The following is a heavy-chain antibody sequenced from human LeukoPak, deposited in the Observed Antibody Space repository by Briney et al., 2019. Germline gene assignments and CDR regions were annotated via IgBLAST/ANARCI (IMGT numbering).Heavy chain of an antibody. J-gene: IGHJ5*02. Sequence: PGGSLRLSRAASGFTFSSYGMHWVRQAPGKGLEWVAVIWYDGSNKYYADSVKGRFTISRDNSKNTLYLQMNSLRAEDTAVYYCARDREVAGTGWFDPWGQGTLVTVSS. V-gene: IGHV3-33*01. CDR2: IWYDGSNK. CDR1: GFTFSSYG. D-gene: IGHD6-19*01. CDR3: ARDREVAGTGWFDP.